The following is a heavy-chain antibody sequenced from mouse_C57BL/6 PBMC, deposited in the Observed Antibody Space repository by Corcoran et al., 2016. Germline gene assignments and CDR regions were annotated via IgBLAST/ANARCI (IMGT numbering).Heavy chain of an antibody. CDR2: INPNNGGT. CDR3: ARGGTYSNPAGFAY. J-gene: IGHJ3*01. D-gene: IGHD2-5*01. V-gene: IGHV1-26*01. CDR1: VYTFTEYY. Sequence: EVHLQQSGAVLVKRGASEKISCKASVYTFTEYYMNWVKQSHGKSLEWIGDINPNNGGTSYNQKFKGKATLTVDKSSSTAYMELRSLTSEDSAVYYCARGGTYSNPAGFAYWGQGTLVTVSA.